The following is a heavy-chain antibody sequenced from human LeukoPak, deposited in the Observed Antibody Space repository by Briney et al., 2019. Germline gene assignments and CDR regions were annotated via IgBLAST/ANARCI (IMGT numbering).Heavy chain of an antibody. J-gene: IGHJ5*02. D-gene: IGHD2-2*01. V-gene: IGHV1-69*13. CDR2: IIPIFGTA. CDR3: GIGGSTSSEDWFDP. CDR1: GGTFSSYA. Sequence: ASVKVSCKASGGTFSSYAISWVRQAPGQGLERMGGIIPIFGTAKYAQKFQGRVTITADESTSTAYMELSSLRSEDTAVYYCGIGGSTSSEDWFDPWGQGTLVTVSS.